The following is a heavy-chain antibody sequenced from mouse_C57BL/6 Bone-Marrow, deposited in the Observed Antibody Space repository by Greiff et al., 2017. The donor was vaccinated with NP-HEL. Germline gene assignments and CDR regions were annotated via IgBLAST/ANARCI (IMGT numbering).Heavy chain of an antibody. CDR2: IYPRSGNT. CDR1: GYTFTSYG. CDR3: SQALGWYFDV. V-gene: IGHV1-81*01. D-gene: IGHD1-3*01. J-gene: IGHJ1*03. Sequence: QVQLQQSGAELARPGASVKLSCKASGYTFTSYGISWVKQRTGQGLEWIGEIYPRSGNTYYNEKFKGKATLTADKSSSTAYMELRSLTSEDSAVYFCSQALGWYFDVWGTGTTVTVSS.